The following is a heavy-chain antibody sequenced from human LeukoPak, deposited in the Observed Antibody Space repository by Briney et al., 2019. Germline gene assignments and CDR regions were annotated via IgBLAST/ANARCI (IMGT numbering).Heavy chain of an antibody. CDR2: NDYRGTS. V-gene: IGHV4-4*02. CDR3: ARFEGGTMEDY. CDR1: GGSISSSYW. J-gene: IGHJ4*02. Sequence: PSGTLSLTCAVSGGSISSSYWWSWVRQPPGKGLEWIGSNDYRGTSYYIPSLKGRVTISIDTSKNHLSLRLTSVTAADTAVYYCARFEGGTMEDYWGRGTLVTVSS. D-gene: IGHD1-1*01.